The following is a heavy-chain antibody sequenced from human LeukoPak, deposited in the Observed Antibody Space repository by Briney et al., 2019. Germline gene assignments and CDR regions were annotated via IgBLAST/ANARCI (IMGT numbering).Heavy chain of an antibody. CDR3: VGGSGSYGGLDD. CDR1: GASISSYY. D-gene: IGHD3-10*01. CDR2: IYYSGST. V-gene: IGHV4-59*01. J-gene: IGHJ4*02. Sequence: PSETLSLTCTVSGASISSYYWSWIRQPPGKGLEWIGYIYYSGSTNYNPSLKSRVTISVDTSKNQFSLKLSSVTAADTAVYYCVGGSGSYGGLDDWGQGTLVTVSS.